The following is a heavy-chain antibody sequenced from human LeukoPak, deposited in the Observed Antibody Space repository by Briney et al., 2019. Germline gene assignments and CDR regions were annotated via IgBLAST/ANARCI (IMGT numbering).Heavy chain of an antibody. CDR3: AKAITGYSSSTSCPYAFDI. D-gene: IGHD2-2*01. J-gene: IGHJ3*02. Sequence: GRSLRLSCAASGVTFDDYAMHWVRQAPGKGLEWGSGISWNSGSIGYADSVKGRFTISRDNAKNSLYLQMNSLRAEDTALYYCAKAITGYSSSTSCPYAFDIWGQGTMVTVSS. CDR2: ISWNSGSI. CDR1: GVTFDDYA. V-gene: IGHV3-9*01.